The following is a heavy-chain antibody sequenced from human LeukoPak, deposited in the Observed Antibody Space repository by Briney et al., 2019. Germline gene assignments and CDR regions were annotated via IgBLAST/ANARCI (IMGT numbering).Heavy chain of an antibody. J-gene: IGHJ6*04. CDR3: AELGITMIGGV. D-gene: IGHD3-10*02. CDR2: ISSSSSSI. CDR1: GFTFTSYS. Sequence: PVGSLRLSCAASGFTFTSYSMNWVRQAPGKGLECLSYISSSSSSIYYADSVKGRFTISRENAKNSLFLQMNSLRAEDTAVYYCAELGITMIGGVWGKGTTVTISS. V-gene: IGHV3-48*01.